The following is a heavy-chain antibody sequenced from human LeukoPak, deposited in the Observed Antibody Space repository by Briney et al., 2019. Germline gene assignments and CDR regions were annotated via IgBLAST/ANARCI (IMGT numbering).Heavy chain of an antibody. CDR1: GYTFTGYY. J-gene: IGHJ4*02. V-gene: IGHV1-2*02. CDR2: INPNSGGT. D-gene: IGHD1-26*01. Sequence: ASVKVSCKASGYTFTGYYMHWVRQAPGQGLEWMGWINPNSGGTNYAQKFQGRVTMTRDTSINTDYMELSRLRSDDTAVYYCAKEDSGSSIDCWGQGTLVTVSS. CDR3: AKEDSGSSIDC.